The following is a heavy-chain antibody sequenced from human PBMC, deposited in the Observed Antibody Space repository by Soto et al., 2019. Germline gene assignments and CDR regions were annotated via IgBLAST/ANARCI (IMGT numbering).Heavy chain of an antibody. CDR1: GFTCSDSA. D-gene: IGHD3-22*01. V-gene: IGHV3-73*01. CDR3: ARDRLRGYDSSGFYS. Sequence: PVRPLRLSCTASGFTCSDSAMHWVRQASGKGLEWVGRIRSKANSYATAYAASVKGRFTISRDDSKDTAYLQMNSLKSDDTAIYYCARDRLRGYDSSGFYSWGQGTMVTVSS. CDR2: IRSKANSYAT. J-gene: IGHJ4*02.